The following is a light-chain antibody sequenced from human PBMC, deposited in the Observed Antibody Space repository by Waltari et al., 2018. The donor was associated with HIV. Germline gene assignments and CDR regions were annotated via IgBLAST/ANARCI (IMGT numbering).Light chain of an antibody. CDR1: SSNTGRNT. Sequence: QSVLTQPPSASGTPGQRLTISCSGSSSNTGRNTLHRYQQLPGTAPKLLIYSNNQRPSGVPDRFSGSKSGTSASLAISGLQSEDEADYYCAAWDDSLNGPGVVFGGGTKLTVL. CDR3: AAWDDSLNGPGVV. V-gene: IGLV1-44*01. J-gene: IGLJ2*01. CDR2: SNN.